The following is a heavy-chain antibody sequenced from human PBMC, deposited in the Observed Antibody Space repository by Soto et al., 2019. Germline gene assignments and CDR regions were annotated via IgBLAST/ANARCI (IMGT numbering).Heavy chain of an antibody. J-gene: IGHJ5*02. Sequence: GASVKVSCKASGYTFTSYGISWVRQAPGQGLEWMGWISAYNGNTNYAQKLQGRVTMTTDTSTSTAYMELRSLRSDDTAVYYCAGDLYCHYDDSHAFSYPWGQGTLVTGSS. CDR3: AGDLYCHYDDSHAFSYP. CDR1: GYTFTSYG. V-gene: IGHV1-18*01. D-gene: IGHD3-22*01. CDR2: ISAYNGNT.